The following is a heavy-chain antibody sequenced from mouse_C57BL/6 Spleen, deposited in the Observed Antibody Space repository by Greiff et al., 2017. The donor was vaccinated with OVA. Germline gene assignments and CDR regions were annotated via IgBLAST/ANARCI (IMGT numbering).Heavy chain of an antibody. CDR1: GFTFSSYT. D-gene: IGHD1-1*01. J-gene: IGHJ4*01. V-gene: IGHV5-9*01. Sequence: EVQVVESGGGLVKPGGSLKLSCAASGFTFSSYTMSWVRQTPEKRLEWVATISGGGGNTYYPDSVKGRFTISRDNAKNTLYLQMSSLRSEDTALYYCARHGDYYGSSYLLYAMDYWGQGTSVTVSS. CDR2: ISGGGGNT. CDR3: ARHGDYYGSSYLLYAMDY.